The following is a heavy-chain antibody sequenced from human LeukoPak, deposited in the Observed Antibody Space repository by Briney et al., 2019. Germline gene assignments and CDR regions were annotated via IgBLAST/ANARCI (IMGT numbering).Heavy chain of an antibody. J-gene: IGHJ4*02. D-gene: IGHD6-19*01. CDR2: ISAYNGNT. CDR1: GYTFTSYG. CDR3: ARDRIAVAGTPLRY. Sequence: ASVKVSCKASGYTFTSYGISWVRQAPGQGLEWMGWISAYNGNTNYAQQLQGRVTMTTDTSTSTAYMELRSLRSDDTAVYYCARDRIAVAGTPLRYWGQGTLVTVSS. V-gene: IGHV1-18*01.